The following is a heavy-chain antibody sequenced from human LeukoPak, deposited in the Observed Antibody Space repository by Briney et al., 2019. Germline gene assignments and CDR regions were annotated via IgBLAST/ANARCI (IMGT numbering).Heavy chain of an antibody. Sequence: ASVKVSCKASGYTFTSYGISWVRQAPGQGLEWMGWISAYNGNTNYAQKLQGRVTMTTDTSTSTAYMELRSLRSDDTAVYYCARDLDCSGGSCYRKFDYWGQGTLVTVSS. CDR2: ISAYNGNT. J-gene: IGHJ4*02. CDR1: GYTFTSYG. CDR3: ARDLDCSGGSCYRKFDY. D-gene: IGHD2-15*01. V-gene: IGHV1-18*01.